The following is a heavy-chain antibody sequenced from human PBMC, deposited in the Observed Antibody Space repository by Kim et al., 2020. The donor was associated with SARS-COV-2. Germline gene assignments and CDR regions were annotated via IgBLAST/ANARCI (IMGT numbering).Heavy chain of an antibody. CDR3: ARMRASMVRGVIINKGGYYFDY. V-gene: IGHV3-11*01. D-gene: IGHD3-10*01. J-gene: IGHJ4*02. CDR1: GFTFSDYY. CDR2: ISSSGSTI. Sequence: GGSLRLSCAASGFTFSDYYMSWIRQAPGKGLEWVSYISSSGSTIYYADSVKGRFTISRDNAKNSLYLQMNSLRAEDTAVYYCARMRASMVRGVIINKGGYYFDYWGQGTLVTVSS.